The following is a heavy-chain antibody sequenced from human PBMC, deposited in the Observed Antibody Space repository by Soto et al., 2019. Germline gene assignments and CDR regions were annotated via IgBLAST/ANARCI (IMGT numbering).Heavy chain of an antibody. V-gene: IGHV3-23*01. J-gene: IGHJ4*02. D-gene: IGHD3-22*01. CDR2: ISGSGGRT. CDR3: AKDLSRISMIVVVPRGAFDY. Sequence: GGSLRLSCAASGFTLSSYAMSWARQAPGKGLEWVSGISGSGGRTYYAVSVKGRFTISRDNSKNTLYLQMNSLRAEDTAVYYCAKDLSRISMIVVVPRGAFDYWGQGTLVTVSS. CDR1: GFTLSSYA.